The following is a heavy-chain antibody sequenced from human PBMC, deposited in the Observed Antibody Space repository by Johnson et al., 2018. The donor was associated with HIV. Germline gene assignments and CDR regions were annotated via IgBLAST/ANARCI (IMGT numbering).Heavy chain of an antibody. D-gene: IGHD3-22*01. V-gene: IGHV3-30*04. CDR1: GFTCSSYA. Sequence: QVQLVESGGGVVQPGRSLRLSCAASGFTCSSYAMHWVRQAPGKGLEWVAVISYDGSNKYYADSVKGRFIISRDTSKNTLYLQMNSLRAEDTAVYYCARDGPYYDSSGYYSAAFDLWGQGTMVTVSS. J-gene: IGHJ3*01. CDR3: ARDGPYYDSSGYYSAAFDL. CDR2: ISYDGSNK.